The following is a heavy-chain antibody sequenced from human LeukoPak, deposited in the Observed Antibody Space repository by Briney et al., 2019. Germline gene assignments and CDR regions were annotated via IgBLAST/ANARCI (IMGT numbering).Heavy chain of an antibody. CDR2: IIPILGIA. J-gene: IGHJ4*02. Sequence: ASVKVSCKASGGTFSSYAISWVRQAPGQGLEWMGRIIPILGIANYAQKFQGRVTITADKSTSTAYMELSSLRSEDTAVYYCAREGYYDSSGYLPYWGQGTLVTVSP. V-gene: IGHV1-69*04. CDR1: GGTFSSYA. CDR3: AREGYYDSSGYLPY. D-gene: IGHD3-22*01.